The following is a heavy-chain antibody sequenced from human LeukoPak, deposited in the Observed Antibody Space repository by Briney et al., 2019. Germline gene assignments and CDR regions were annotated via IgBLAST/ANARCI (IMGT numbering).Heavy chain of an antibody. D-gene: IGHD3-9*01. CDR2: IYYSGST. Sequence: SETLSLTCTVSGGSISGYYWSWIWQPPGKGLEWIGYIYYSGSTNYNPSLKSRVTISVDTSKNQFSLRLSFVTAADTAVYYCATGTRYFGYWGQGTLVTVSS. J-gene: IGHJ4*02. V-gene: IGHV4-59*01. CDR3: ATGTRYFGY. CDR1: GGSISGYY.